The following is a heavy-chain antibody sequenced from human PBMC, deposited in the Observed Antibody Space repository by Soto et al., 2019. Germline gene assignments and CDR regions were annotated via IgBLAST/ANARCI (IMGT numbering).Heavy chain of an antibody. CDR2: INHSGST. CDR3: ARTMTTVTRGYGY. D-gene: IGHD4-17*01. Sequence: QVQLQQWGAGLLKPSETLSLTCAVYGGSFSGYYWSWIRQPPGKGLEWIGEINHSGSTNYNPSLKSRVTISVDTSKNQFSLKLSSVTAADTAVYYCARTMTTVTRGYGYWGQGTLVTVSS. CDR1: GGSFSGYY. V-gene: IGHV4-34*01. J-gene: IGHJ4*02.